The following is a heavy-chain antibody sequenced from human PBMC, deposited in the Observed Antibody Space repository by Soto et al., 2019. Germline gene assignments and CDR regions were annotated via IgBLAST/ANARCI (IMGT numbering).Heavy chain of an antibody. Sequence: GGSLRLSCAASGGTFRAYAMHWVRQAPGKGLEWMAFISYDGRNTYSVDYVHGRFTLSRDISNHTLSLQISSLRAEDMAMYYCVKSLGMYRRYQRWTGSRGQGT. J-gene: IGHJ3*01. CDR2: ISYDGRNT. CDR1: GGTFRAYA. V-gene: IGHV3-30-3*02. D-gene: IGHD3-16*01. CDR3: VKSLGMYRRYQRWTGS.